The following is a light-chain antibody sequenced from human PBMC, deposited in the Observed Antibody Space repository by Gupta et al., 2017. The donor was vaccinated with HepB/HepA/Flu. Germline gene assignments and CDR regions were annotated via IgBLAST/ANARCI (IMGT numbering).Light chain of an antibody. CDR2: DVT. Sequence: QSALTQPPSASGSPGQSVTISCTGTSSDVGGYNYVSWYQLHPGKAPKLMIYDVTNRPSGVPDRFSGSKSGNTASLTVSVLQAEDEADYYCSSYAGSNNFVFGTGTKVTVL. CDR1: SSDVGGYNY. CDR3: SSYAGSNNFV. V-gene: IGLV2-8*01. J-gene: IGLJ1*01.